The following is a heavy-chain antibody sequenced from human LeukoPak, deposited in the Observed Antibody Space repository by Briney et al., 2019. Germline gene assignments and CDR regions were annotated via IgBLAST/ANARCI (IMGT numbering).Heavy chain of an antibody. V-gene: IGHV1-18*01. CDR3: ARDIYSSGQPPFDY. D-gene: IGHD6-19*01. Sequence: ASVKVSCKASGYTFTSYGISWVRQAPGQGLEWMGWISAYNGNTNYAQKLQGRVTMTTDTSTSTAYMELRSLRSDDTAVYYCARDIYSSGQPPFDYWGQGTLVTVSS. J-gene: IGHJ4*02. CDR2: ISAYNGNT. CDR1: GYTFTSYG.